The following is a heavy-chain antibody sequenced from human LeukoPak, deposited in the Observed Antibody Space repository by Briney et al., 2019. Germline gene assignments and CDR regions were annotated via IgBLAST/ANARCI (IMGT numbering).Heavy chain of an antibody. Sequence: SVKVSCKASGGSFSKYTISWVRQAPGQGLEWMGGITPIFGTANYAQKFQGRVTITADESTSTAYMELSSLRSEDTAVYYCARDAAIYDTSAYYYLWWDQGTPVTVSS. CDR1: GGSFSKYT. CDR3: ARDAAIYDTSAYYYLW. V-gene: IGHV1-69*13. D-gene: IGHD3-22*01. J-gene: IGHJ4*02. CDR2: ITPIFGTA.